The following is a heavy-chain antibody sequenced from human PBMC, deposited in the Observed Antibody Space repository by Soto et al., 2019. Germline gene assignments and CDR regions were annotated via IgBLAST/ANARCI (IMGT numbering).Heavy chain of an antibody. J-gene: IGHJ4*02. CDR2: ASYTGTT. CDR1: GGSISSLNYY. CDR3: ARVSPPPPRFDY. Sequence: QLHLQESGPGLVKSSETLSLTCAVSGGSISSLNYYGGWIRQPPGKGLEWIGSASYTGTTYYNPSLKSRVPLTVDTSPNPFPRKLRPVTAANTAVYFCARVSPPPPRFDYWGQGTLVTVSS. V-gene: IGHV4-39*01.